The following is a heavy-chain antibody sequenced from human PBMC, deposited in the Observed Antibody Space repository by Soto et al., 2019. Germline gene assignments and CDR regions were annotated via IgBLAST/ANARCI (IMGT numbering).Heavy chain of an antibody. D-gene: IGHD3-3*01. CDR3: AVTYYDFWSGYYTPYGMDV. CDR1: GYTFTSYG. J-gene: IGHJ6*02. V-gene: IGHV1-18*01. CDR2: ISAYSGNT. Sequence: ASVKVSCKASGYTFTSYGINWVRQAPGQGLEWMGWISAYSGNTDYAQTYQGRVTITADTSASTAYMELSSLRSEDTAVYYCAVTYYDFWSGYYTPYGMDVWGQGTMVTVSS.